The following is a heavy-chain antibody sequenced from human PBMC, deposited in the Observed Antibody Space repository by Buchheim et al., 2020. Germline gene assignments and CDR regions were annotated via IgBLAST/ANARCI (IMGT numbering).Heavy chain of an antibody. CDR2: ISYDGSNK. D-gene: IGHD3-3*01. CDR3: ARHRRDEEWSDFDY. CDR1: GFTFSSYA. V-gene: IGHV3-30-3*01. J-gene: IGHJ4*02. Sequence: QVQLVESGGGVVQPGRSLRLSCAASGFTFSSYAMHWVRQAPGKGLEWVAVISYDGSNKYYADSVKGRFTISRDNSKNTLYLQMNSLRAEDTAVYYCARHRRDEEWSDFDYWGQGTL.